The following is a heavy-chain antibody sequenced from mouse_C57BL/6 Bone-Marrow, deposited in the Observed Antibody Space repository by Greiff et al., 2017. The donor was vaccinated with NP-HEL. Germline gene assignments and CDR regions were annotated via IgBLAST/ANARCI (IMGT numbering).Heavy chain of an antibody. Sequence: VQLQQSGPGLVQPSQSLSITCTVSGFSLTSYGVHWVRQSPGKGLEWLGVIWRGGSTDYNAAFMSRLSITKDNSKSQVFFQMNSLQADYTAIYYCAKRGYHWYFDVWGTGTTVTVSS. V-gene: IGHV2-5*01. CDR2: IWRGGST. D-gene: IGHD2-2*01. CDR1: GFSLTSYG. CDR3: AKRGYHWYFDV. J-gene: IGHJ1*03.